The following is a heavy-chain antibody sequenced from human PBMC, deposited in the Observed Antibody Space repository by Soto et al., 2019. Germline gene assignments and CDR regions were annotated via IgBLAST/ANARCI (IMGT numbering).Heavy chain of an antibody. CDR2: SNAGNGNT. Sequence: APVKVSCKASGYTFTSYAMHWVRQAPGQRLEWMGWSNAGNGNTKYSQEFQGRVTMTRNTSISTAYMELSSLRSEDTAVYYCARLLWFGERLDWFDPWGQGTLVTVSS. D-gene: IGHD3-10*01. CDR1: GYTFTSYA. J-gene: IGHJ5*02. CDR3: ARLLWFGERLDWFDP. V-gene: IGHV1-3*02.